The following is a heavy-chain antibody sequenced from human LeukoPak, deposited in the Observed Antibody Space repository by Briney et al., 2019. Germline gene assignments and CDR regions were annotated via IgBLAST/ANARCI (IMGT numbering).Heavy chain of an antibody. Sequence: GGSLRLSCAASGFTFSSYWRNWVRQAPGKGLEWVANIKQDGSEKYYVDPVKGRFTTSRPNAKTLRYLQMNSLRAEDTAVYFCARESDYWGPGTLVTVSS. J-gene: IGHJ4*02. CDR2: IKQDGSEK. CDR3: ARESDY. V-gene: IGHV3-7*01. CDR1: GFTFSSYW.